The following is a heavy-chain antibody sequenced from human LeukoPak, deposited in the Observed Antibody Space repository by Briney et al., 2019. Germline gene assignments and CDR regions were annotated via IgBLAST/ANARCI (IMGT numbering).Heavy chain of an antibody. D-gene: IGHD4-11*01. Sequence: PSETLSLTCTVSGGSISSSSYCWGWIRQPPGKGLEWIGSIYYSGSTYYNPSLKSRVTISVDTSKNQFSLKLSSVTAADTAVYYCAREPKTTHFDYWGQGTLVTVSS. CDR3: AREPKTTHFDY. CDR1: GGSISSSSYC. CDR2: IYYSGST. J-gene: IGHJ4*02. V-gene: IGHV4-39*07.